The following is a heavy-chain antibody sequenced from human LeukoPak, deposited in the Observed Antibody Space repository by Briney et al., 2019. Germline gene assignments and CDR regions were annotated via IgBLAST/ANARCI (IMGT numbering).Heavy chain of an antibody. CDR1: GYTFTSYD. J-gene: IGHJ5*02. CDR2: MNPNSGNT. CDR3: ARGSLVTIFGVVIRYNWFDP. V-gene: IGHV1-8*01. Sequence: GASVKVSCEASGYTFTSYDINWVRQATGQGLEWMGWMNPNSGNTGYAQKFQGRVTMTRNTSISTAYMELSSLRSEDTAVYYCARGSLVTIFGVVIRYNWFDPWGQGTLVTVSS. D-gene: IGHD3-3*01.